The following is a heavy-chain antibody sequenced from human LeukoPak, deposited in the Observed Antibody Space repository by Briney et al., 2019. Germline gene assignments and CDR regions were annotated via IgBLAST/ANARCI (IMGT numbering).Heavy chain of an antibody. V-gene: IGHV1-69*05. CDR1: GGTFSSYA. CDR2: IIPIFGTA. CDR3: ARGQGYNYAPFDY. Sequence: GSSVKVSCKASGGTFSSYAMSWVRQAPGQGLEWMGWIIPIFGTANNAQKFQGRVTITTDESTSTAYMELSSLRSEDTAVYYCARGQGYNYAPFDYWGQGTQVTVSS. J-gene: IGHJ4*02. D-gene: IGHD5-18*01.